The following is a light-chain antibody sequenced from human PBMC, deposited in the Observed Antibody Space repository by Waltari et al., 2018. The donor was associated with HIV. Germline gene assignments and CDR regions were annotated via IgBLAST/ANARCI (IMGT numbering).Light chain of an antibody. CDR1: SSNFGNHY. CDR3: GTWDSSLSAWV. J-gene: IGLJ3*02. Sequence: QSVLTQPPPVSAAPGQKVTISCPGSSSNFGNHYVSRYQQLPGTAPKPLIYDNNKRPSGIPDRFSGSKSGTSATLGVTGLQTGDEADYYCGTWDSSLSAWVFGGGTKLTVL. V-gene: IGLV1-51*01. CDR2: DNN.